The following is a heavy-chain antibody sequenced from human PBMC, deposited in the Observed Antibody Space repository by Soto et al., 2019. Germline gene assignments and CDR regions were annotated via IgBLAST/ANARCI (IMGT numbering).Heavy chain of an antibody. CDR2: ISGRGGST. J-gene: IGHJ3*02. CDR3: AKDTLERGYPDAFDI. CDR1: GFTFSSYA. Sequence: GGSLRLSCAASGFTFSSYAMSWVRQAPGKGREWVSAISGRGGSTYYADSVKGRFTISRDNSKNTLYLQMNSLRAEDTAVYYCAKDTLERGYPDAFDIWGQGTMVTVSS. V-gene: IGHV3-23*01. D-gene: IGHD3-10*01.